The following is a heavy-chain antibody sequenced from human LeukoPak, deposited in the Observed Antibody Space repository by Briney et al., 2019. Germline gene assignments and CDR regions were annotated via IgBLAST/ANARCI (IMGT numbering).Heavy chain of an antibody. CDR3: ARSGEANYYYMDV. D-gene: IGHD3-10*01. J-gene: IGHJ6*03. CDR2: IYYSGST. CDR1: GGSISSSSYY. V-gene: IGHV4-39*07. Sequence: KPSETLSLTCTVSGGSISSSSYYWGWIRQPPGKGLEWIGSIYYSGSTYYNPSLKSRVTISVDTSKNQFSLKLSSVTAADTAVYYCARSGEANYYYMDVWGKGTTVTVSS.